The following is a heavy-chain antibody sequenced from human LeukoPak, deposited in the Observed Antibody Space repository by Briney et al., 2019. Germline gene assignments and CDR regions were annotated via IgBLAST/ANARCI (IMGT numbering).Heavy chain of an antibody. CDR3: ARGGIYGSGSYYS. J-gene: IGHJ5*02. CDR1: GYTFTSYD. CDR2: MNPNSGNT. D-gene: IGHD3-10*01. Sequence: ASVKVSCKASGYTFTSYDINWLRQATGQGLEWMGWMNPNSGNTGYAQKFQGRATMTRNTSISTTYMDLSRLRSEDAAVYYCARGGIYGSGSYYSWGQGTLVTVSS. V-gene: IGHV1-8*01.